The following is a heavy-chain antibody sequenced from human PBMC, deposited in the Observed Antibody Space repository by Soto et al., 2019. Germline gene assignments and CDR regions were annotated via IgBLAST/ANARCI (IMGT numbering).Heavy chain of an antibody. J-gene: IGHJ6*02. CDR1: GFTFSSYG. CDR2: ISYDGSNK. Sequence: QVQLVESGGGVVQPGRSLRLSCAASGFTFSSYGMHWVRQAPGKGLEWVAVISYDGSNKYYADSVKGRFTISRDNSKNTLYLQMNSLRAEDTAVYYCAKESSNYYYYGMDVWGQGTTVTVSS. CDR3: AKESSNYYYYGMDV. V-gene: IGHV3-30*18.